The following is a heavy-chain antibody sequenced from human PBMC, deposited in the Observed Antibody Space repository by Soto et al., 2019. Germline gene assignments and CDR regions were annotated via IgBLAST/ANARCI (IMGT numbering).Heavy chain of an antibody. CDR1: GFTFSSYS. CDR2: ISSSSSYI. D-gene: IGHD2-2*01. Sequence: EVQLVESGGGLVKPGGSLRLSCAASGFTFSSYSMNWVRQAPGKGLEWVSSISSSSSYIYYADSVKGRFTISRDNAKNSLYLQMNRLRAEDTAVYYCARARRPYCSSTSCYFHYWGQGTLVTVSS. V-gene: IGHV3-21*01. CDR3: ARARRPYCSSTSCYFHY. J-gene: IGHJ4*02.